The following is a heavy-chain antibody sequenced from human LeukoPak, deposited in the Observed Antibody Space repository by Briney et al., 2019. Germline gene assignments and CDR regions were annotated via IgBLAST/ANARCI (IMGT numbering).Heavy chain of an antibody. D-gene: IGHD3-3*01. V-gene: IGHV3-30-3*01. CDR2: ISYDGSNK. CDR1: GFTFSSYA. J-gene: IGHJ4*02. CDR3: ARRYDGFDY. Sequence: GGSLRLSCAASGFTFSSYAVHWVRQAPGRGLEWVAVISYDGSNKYYADSVKGRFSISRDNSKNTLYLQMNSLRAEDTAVYYCARRYDGFDYWGQGTLVTVSS.